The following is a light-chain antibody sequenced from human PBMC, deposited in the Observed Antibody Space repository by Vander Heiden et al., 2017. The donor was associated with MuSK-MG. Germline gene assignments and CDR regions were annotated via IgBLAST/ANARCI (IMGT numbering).Light chain of an antibody. V-gene: IGKV2-28*01. Sequence: DTVMTQSQLSLPVTPGEPASTSCRSSKRLLHSKGNNYLDWYQQKPGQSPQLLIYLGSNRASGVPDRFSGSGSGTDFTLKISRVEAEDVGVYYCKQALQTPWTFGQGTKVEIK. CDR1: KRLLHSKGNNY. CDR3: KQALQTPWT. CDR2: LGS. J-gene: IGKJ1*01.